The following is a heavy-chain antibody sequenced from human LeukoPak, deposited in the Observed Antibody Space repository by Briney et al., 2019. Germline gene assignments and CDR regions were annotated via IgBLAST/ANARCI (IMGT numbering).Heavy chain of an antibody. Sequence: ASVKVSCKASGYTFTSYYMHWVRQAPGQGLEWMGIINPSGGSTSYAQKFQGRVTMTRDTSISTAYMELSRLRSDDTAVYYCARGWVAVAVGNFDYWGQGTLVTVSS. V-gene: IGHV1-46*01. CDR2: INPSGGST. D-gene: IGHD6-19*01. J-gene: IGHJ4*02. CDR3: ARGWVAVAVGNFDY. CDR1: GYTFTSYY.